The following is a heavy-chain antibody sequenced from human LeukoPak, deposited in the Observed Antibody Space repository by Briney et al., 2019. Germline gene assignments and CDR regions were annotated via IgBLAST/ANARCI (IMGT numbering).Heavy chain of an antibody. Sequence: GGSLRLSCAACGFTFSSYEMNWVRQAPGKGLEWVSYISSSVSTIYYADSVKGRFTISRDNAKNSLYLQMNSLRAEDTAVYYCARIRPGSTDAFDIWGQGTMVTVSS. V-gene: IGHV3-48*03. CDR2: ISSSVSTI. CDR3: ARIRPGSTDAFDI. D-gene: IGHD6-13*01. J-gene: IGHJ3*02. CDR1: GFTFSSYE.